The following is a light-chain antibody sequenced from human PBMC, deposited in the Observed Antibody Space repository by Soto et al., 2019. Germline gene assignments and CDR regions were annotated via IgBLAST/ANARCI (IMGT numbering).Light chain of an antibody. CDR3: SSYAGSNNYV. CDR2: EVS. CDR1: RSDVGGYNY. V-gene: IGLV2-8*01. J-gene: IGLJ1*01. Sequence: HSALTQPPSASGSPGQSVTISCTGTRSDVGGYNYVSWYQQHPGKAPKLMIYEVSKRPSGVPDRFSGSKSGNTAALTVSGLQAEDEADYYCSSYAGSNNYVFGPGTKLTVL.